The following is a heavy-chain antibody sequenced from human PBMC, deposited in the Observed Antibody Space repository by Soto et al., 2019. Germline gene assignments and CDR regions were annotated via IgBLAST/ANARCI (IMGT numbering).Heavy chain of an antibody. CDR1: GGSISSYY. Sequence: SETLSLTCTVSGGSISSYYWSWIRQPPGKGLEWIGYIYYSGSTNYNPSLKSRVTISVDTSKNQFSLYLQMNSLRAEDTAVYYCAREGSNALDYWGQGTLVTVSS. J-gene: IGHJ4*02. V-gene: IGHV4-59*12. CDR2: IYYSGST. CDR3: AREGSNALDY. D-gene: IGHD2-8*01.